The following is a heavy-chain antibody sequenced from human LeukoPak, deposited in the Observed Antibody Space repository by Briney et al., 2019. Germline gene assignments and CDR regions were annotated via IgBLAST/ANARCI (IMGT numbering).Heavy chain of an antibody. D-gene: IGHD1-20*01. V-gene: IGHV3-30*03. CDR3: TRFPSDYNWNDYYGMDV. J-gene: IGHJ6*04. CDR1: GFTFSSYG. CDR2: ISYDGSNK. Sequence: GRSLRLSCAASGFTFSSYGMHWVRQAPGKGLEWVAVISYDGSNKYYADSVKGRFTISRDNSKNTLYLQMNSLKTEDTAVYYCTRFPSDYNWNDYYGMDVWGKGTTVTVSS.